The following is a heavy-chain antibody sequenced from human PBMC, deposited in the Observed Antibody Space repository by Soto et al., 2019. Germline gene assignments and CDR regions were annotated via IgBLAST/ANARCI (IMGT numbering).Heavy chain of an antibody. CDR3: ARGYASGLPGY. CDR2: IYDSGNT. Sequence: QLQLQESGSGLVKPSQTLSLTCAVSGGSISSGGYSWNWIRQPPGKGLEWIGYIYDSGNTNFNPSHRSRVSISADRSKNHFSMNLTSVTAADTAVYYCARGYASGLPGYWGQGILVTVSS. D-gene: IGHD6-19*01. V-gene: IGHV4-30-2*01. J-gene: IGHJ4*02. CDR1: GGSISSGGYS.